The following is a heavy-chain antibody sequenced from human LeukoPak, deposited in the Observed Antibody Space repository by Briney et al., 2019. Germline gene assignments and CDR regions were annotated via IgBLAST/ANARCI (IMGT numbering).Heavy chain of an antibody. V-gene: IGHV3-53*01. Sequence: SGGSLRLSCASSGFTVSSNYMNWVRQSPGKGREGVSTIYSDDSTYYGDSVEGRFTISRDNSKNTLFLPMNSLRVEDTAVYYCARGRDRTSSFDCWGQGALVTVSS. CDR3: ARGRDRTSSFDC. CDR2: IYSDDST. D-gene: IGHD2-2*01. CDR1: GFTVSSNY. J-gene: IGHJ4*02.